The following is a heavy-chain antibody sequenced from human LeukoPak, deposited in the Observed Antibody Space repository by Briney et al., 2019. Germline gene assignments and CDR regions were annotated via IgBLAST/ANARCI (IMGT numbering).Heavy chain of an antibody. D-gene: IGHD4-17*01. CDR1: GFTFSSYA. CDR3: ARDRGGSYGDYIYYGMDV. J-gene: IGHJ6*04. V-gene: IGHV3-30*04. Sequence: PGGSLRLSCAASGFTFSSYAMHWVRQAPGKGLEWVAVISYDGSNKYYADSVKGRFTISRDNSKNTLYLQMNSLRAEDTAVYYCARDRGGSYGDYIYYGMDVWGKGTTVTVSS. CDR2: ISYDGSNK.